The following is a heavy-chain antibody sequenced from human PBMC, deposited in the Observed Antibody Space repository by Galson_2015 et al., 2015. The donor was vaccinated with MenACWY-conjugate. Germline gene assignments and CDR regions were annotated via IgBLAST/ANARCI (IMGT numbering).Heavy chain of an antibody. CDR2: INAGNGNT. V-gene: IGHV1-3*01. CDR1: GYTFTSYA. D-gene: IGHD1-26*01. J-gene: IGHJ6*02. CDR3: ARHPPGGRGMDV. Sequence: SVKVSCKASGYTFTSYAMHWVRQAPGQRLEWMAWINAGNGNTKYSQNLQGRVTITRDTSASTAYMELSSLRSEDTAVYYCARHPPGGRGMDVWGQGTTVTVSS.